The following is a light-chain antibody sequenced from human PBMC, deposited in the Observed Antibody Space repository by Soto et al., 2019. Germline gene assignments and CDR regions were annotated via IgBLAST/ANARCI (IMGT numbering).Light chain of an antibody. J-gene: IGKJ4*01. CDR2: DAS. CDR3: QQRSNCPLT. Sequence: EIVLTQSPATLSLSPGERATLSCRASQSVSSYLAWYQQKPGQAPRLLIYDASNRATGIPARFSGSGSGTDFTLTIRSLEPEYFAVHYWQQRSNCPLTFGRGTKVESK. CDR1: QSVSSY. V-gene: IGKV3-11*01.